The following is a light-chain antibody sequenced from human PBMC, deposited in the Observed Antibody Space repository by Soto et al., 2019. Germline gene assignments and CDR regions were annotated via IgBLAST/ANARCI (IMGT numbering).Light chain of an antibody. J-gene: IGKJ5*01. Sequence: EIVLSQPPAAVPLSPGERVTLSCRASQSVSNSLAWHQQKPGQPPRLLIYDVSNRATGIPARFSGSGSGTDFTLTITSLEPEDFAVYFCHQRYNWPRVTFGLGARPEIK. CDR2: DVS. CDR1: QSVSNS. V-gene: IGKV3-11*01. CDR3: HQRYNWPRVT.